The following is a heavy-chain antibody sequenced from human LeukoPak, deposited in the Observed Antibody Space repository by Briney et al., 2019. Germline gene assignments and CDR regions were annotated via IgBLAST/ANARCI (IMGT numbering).Heavy chain of an antibody. Sequence: GGSLRLSCAASGFTFSSYWMSCVRQAPGKGLEWVANIKQDGSEKYYVDSVKGRFTISRDNAKNSLYLQMNSLRAEDTAVYYCARDLLVGGSGYHYWGQGTLVTVSS. CDR3: ARDLLVGGSGYHY. J-gene: IGHJ4*02. D-gene: IGHD5-12*01. CDR2: IKQDGSEK. V-gene: IGHV3-7*01. CDR1: GFTFSSYW.